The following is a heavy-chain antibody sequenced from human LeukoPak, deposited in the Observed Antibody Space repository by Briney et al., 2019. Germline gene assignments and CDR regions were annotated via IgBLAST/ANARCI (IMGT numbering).Heavy chain of an antibody. CDR3: ARGRYNDYGFDY. CDR2: LYYSGST. J-gene: IGHJ4*02. D-gene: IGHD4-17*01. Sequence: PSETLSLTCTVSGGSISSYYWSWIRQPSGKELEWIGYLYYSGSTNYNPSFKSRVTMSVDTSKNQFSLKLNSMTAADAAVYFCARGRYNDYGFDYWGQGTLVTVSS. V-gene: IGHV4-59*01. CDR1: GGSISSYY.